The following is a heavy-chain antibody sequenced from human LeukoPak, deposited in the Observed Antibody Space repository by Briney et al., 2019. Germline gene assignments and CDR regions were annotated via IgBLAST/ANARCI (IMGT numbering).Heavy chain of an antibody. CDR3: ARVIAAAGTHKGDY. J-gene: IGHJ4*02. CDR1: GFTFSSYG. V-gene: IGHV3-21*01. Sequence: PGRSLRLSCAASGFTFSSYGMHWVRQAPGKGLEWVSSISSSSSYIYYADSVKGRFTISRDNAKNSLYLQMNSLRAEDTAVYYCARVIAAAGTHKGDYWGQGTLVTVSS. D-gene: IGHD6-13*01. CDR2: ISSSSSYI.